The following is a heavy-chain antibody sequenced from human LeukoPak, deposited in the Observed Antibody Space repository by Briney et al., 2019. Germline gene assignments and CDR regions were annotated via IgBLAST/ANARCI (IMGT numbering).Heavy chain of an antibody. Sequence: SVKVSCKASGGTFNSYAISWVRQAPGQGLEWMGGIIPIFGTANYAQKFQGRVTITTDESTSTAYMELSSLRSEDTAVYYCARSSDIVLMVYAIEYYFDYWGQGTLVTVSS. CDR2: IIPIFGTA. CDR3: ARSSDIVLMVYAIEYYFDY. CDR1: GGTFNSYA. J-gene: IGHJ4*02. V-gene: IGHV1-69*05. D-gene: IGHD2-8*01.